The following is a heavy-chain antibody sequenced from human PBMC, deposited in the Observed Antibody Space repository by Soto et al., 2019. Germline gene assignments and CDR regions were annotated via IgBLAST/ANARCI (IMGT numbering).Heavy chain of an antibody. CDR3: ARVRSTSCYRGSCWFDP. V-gene: IGHV1-2*02. CDR2: INPNSGGT. D-gene: IGHD2-2*02. CDR1: GYTFAGYY. Sequence: ASVKVSCKASGYTFAGYYMHWVRQAPGQGLEWMGWINPNSGGTNYAQKFQGRVTMTRDTSISTAYMELSRLRSDDTAVYYCARVRSTSCYRGSCWFDPWGQGTLVTVSS. J-gene: IGHJ5*02.